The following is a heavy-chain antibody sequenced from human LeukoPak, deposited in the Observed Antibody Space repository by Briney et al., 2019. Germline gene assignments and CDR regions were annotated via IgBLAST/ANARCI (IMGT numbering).Heavy chain of an antibody. CDR2: IKEDGRQA. CDR3: AREWYDYGGDSEGY. CDR1: GSTFNGHW. V-gene: IGHV3-7*01. J-gene: IGHJ4*02. D-gene: IGHD4-23*01. Sequence: PGGSLRLSCVGSGSTFNGHWLTWVRQAPGRGLEWVASIKEDGRQAYYMDSVKGRFTISRDNSKKPLYLQMNSLRIEDTAVYYCAREWYDYGGDSEGYWGQGTLVSVSS.